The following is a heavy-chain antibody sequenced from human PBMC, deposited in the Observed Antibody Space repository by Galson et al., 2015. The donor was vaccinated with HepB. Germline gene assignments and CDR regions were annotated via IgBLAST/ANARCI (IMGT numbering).Heavy chain of an antibody. J-gene: IGHJ4*02. D-gene: IGHD1-26*01. CDR2: FDPEDGET. Sequence: SVKVSCKVSGYTLTELSMHWVRQAPGKGLEWMGGFDPEDGETIYAQKFQGRVTMTEDTSTDTAYMELSSLRSEDTAVYYCATGPPKRIVGSYYFDYCGQGTLVTVSS. CDR1: GYTLTELS. CDR3: ATGPPKRIVGSYYFDY. V-gene: IGHV1-24*01.